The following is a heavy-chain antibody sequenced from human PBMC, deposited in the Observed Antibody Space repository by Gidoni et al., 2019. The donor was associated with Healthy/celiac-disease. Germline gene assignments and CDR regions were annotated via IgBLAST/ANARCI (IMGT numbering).Heavy chain of an antibody. CDR2: ITPSGRT. Sequence: QVQLQQWGAGLLKTSETLSPTCAVSGGSFSGYYWSWLRQPPGKGLEWIGEITPSGRTNYNPSLKSRVTISVDTSKNQFSLKLSSVTAADTAVYYCASTRTGWLLRIRDAFDIWGQGTMVTVSS. J-gene: IGHJ3*02. D-gene: IGHD2-15*01. V-gene: IGHV4-34*01. CDR3: ASTRTGWLLRIRDAFDI. CDR1: GGSFSGYY.